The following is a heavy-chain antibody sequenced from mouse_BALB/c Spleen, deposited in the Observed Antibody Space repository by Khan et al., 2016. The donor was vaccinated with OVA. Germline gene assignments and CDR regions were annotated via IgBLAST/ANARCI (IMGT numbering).Heavy chain of an antibody. V-gene: IGHV1-7*01. J-gene: IGHJ2*01. Sequence: QVQLQQPGAELAKPGASVKMSCKASGYTFTTYWMHWVKQRPGQGLEWIGYINPTSGYTDYHEKFKDRATLSADKSSSTAYMQLSSLTSEDSAVYYCTRDRIDYWGQGTTLTVSS. CDR1: GYTFTTYW. CDR2: INPTSGYT. CDR3: TRDRIDY.